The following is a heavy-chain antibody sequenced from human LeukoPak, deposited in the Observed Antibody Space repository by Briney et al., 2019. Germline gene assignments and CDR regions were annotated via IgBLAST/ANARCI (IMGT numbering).Heavy chain of an antibody. CDR3: ARDRSVRYCDY. CDR2: IWYDGSNK. V-gene: IGHV3-33*01. D-gene: IGHD2-15*01. J-gene: IGHJ4*02. Sequence: GGSLRLSCAASGFTFSNYGMHWVRQAPGKGLEWVAVIWYDGSNKYYADSVKGRFTISRDTPKNTLFLQMNSLRAEDTAVYYCARDRSVRYCDYWGQGALVTVSS. CDR1: GFTFSNYG.